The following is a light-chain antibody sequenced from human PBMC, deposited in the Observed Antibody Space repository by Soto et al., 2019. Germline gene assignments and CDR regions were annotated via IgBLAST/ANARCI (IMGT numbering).Light chain of an antibody. J-gene: IGKJ1*01. Sequence: DIQMTQSPSSLSASVVDRVTVTFRASQSISTHLNWYQQKPGKAPKLLIYAASTVNSGVPSRFSGSGSGTDFTLTISSLQVEDFATYYCQESYSRPPWMFGQGTKVDIK. V-gene: IGKV1-39*01. CDR1: QSISTH. CDR2: AAS. CDR3: QESYSRPPWM.